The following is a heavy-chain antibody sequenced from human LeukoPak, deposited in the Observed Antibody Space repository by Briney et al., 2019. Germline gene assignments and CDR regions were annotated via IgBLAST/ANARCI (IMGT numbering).Heavy chain of an antibody. V-gene: IGHV4-34*01. Sequence: SETLSLTCAVYGGSFSGYYWSWIRQPPGKGLEWIGEINHSGSTNYNPSLKSRVTISVDTSKNQFSLKLSSVTAADTAVYYCARGIVGATSTYFDYWGQGTLVTVSS. CDR1: GGSFSGYY. CDR2: INHSGST. CDR3: ARGIVGATSTYFDY. D-gene: IGHD1-26*01. J-gene: IGHJ4*02.